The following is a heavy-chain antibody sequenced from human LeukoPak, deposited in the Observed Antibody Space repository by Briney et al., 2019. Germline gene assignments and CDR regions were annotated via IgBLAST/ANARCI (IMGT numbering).Heavy chain of an antibody. CDR3: ARSAGLYYYGMDV. CDR1: GFTFSSYS. V-gene: IGHV3-21*01. Sequence: GGSLRLSCAASGFTFSSYSMNWVRQAPGKGLEWVSSISSSRSYIYDADSVKGRFTISRDNAKNSLYLQMNSLRAEDTAVYYCARSAGLYYYGMDVWGQGTTVTVSS. J-gene: IGHJ6*02. CDR2: ISSSRSYI.